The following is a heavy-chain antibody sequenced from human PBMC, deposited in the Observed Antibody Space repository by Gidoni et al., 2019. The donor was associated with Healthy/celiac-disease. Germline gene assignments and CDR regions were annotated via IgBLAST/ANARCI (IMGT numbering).Heavy chain of an antibody. V-gene: IGHV3-33*01. CDR2: IWYDGSNK. J-gene: IGHJ6*02. Sequence: QVQLVASGGGVVQSGRSLRLSCAASGFTFSSYGMHWVRQAPGKGLEWVAVIWYDGSNKYYADSVKGRFTISRDNSKNTLYLQMNSLRAEDTAVYYCARVNVDIVATRWDYYYGMDVWGQGTTVTVSS. CDR1: GFTFSSYG. CDR3: ARVNVDIVATRWDYYYGMDV. D-gene: IGHD5-12*01.